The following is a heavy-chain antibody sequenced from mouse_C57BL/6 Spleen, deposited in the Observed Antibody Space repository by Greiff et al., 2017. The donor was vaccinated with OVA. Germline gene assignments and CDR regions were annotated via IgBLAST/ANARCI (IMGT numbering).Heavy chain of an antibody. CDR2: IYPGSGNP. V-gene: IGHV1-76*01. Sequence: QLQQSGAELVRPGASVKLSCKASGYTFTDYYINWVKQRPGQGLEWIARIYPGSGNPYYNEKFKGKATLTAEKSSSTAYMQLSSLTSEDSAVYFCAKAFDYWGQGTTLTVSS. CDR1: GYTFTDYY. CDR3: AKAFDY. J-gene: IGHJ2*01.